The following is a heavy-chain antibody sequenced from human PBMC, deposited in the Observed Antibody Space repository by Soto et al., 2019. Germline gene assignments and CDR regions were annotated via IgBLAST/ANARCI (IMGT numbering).Heavy chain of an antibody. V-gene: IGHV1-2*04. CDR3: ARDNYLRYFDWSRHPQYYYGMDV. J-gene: IGHJ6*02. D-gene: IGHD3-9*01. CDR1: GYTFTGYY. CDR2: INPNSGGT. Sequence: ASVKVSCKASGYTFTGYYMHWVRQAPGQGLEWMGWINPNSGGTNYAQKFQGWVTMTRDTSISTAYMELSRLRSDDTAVYYCARDNYLRYFDWSRHPQYYYGMDVWGQGTTVTVSS.